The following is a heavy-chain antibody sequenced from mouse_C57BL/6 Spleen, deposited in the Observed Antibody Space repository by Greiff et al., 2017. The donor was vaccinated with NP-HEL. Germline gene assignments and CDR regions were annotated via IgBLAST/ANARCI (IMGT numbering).Heavy chain of an antibody. CDR2: IWSGGST. CDR3: ARNNGAITTVVAREYFDV. CDR1: GFSLTSYG. Sequence: VKLEESGPGLVQPSQCLSITCTVSGFSLTSYGVHWVRQSPGKGLEWLGVIWSGGSTDYNADFISRLSISKDNSKSQVFFKMNSLQADDTAIYYCARNNGAITTVVAREYFDVWGTGTTVTVSS. J-gene: IGHJ1*03. V-gene: IGHV2-2*01. D-gene: IGHD1-1*01.